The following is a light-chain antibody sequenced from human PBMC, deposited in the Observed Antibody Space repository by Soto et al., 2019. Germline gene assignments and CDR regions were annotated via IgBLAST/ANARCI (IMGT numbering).Light chain of an antibody. CDR2: GAS. CDR1: QSVSSN. CDR3: QQYNNWPRT. J-gene: IGKJ1*01. Sequence: EIVMTQSPATLSVSPGERATLSCRASQSVSSNLAWYQQKPGQAPRLLIYGASTRATGIPARFSGSGSGTEFTLTIRSMQSEHFALYYCQQYNNWPRTFGQGTKVDIK. V-gene: IGKV3-15*01.